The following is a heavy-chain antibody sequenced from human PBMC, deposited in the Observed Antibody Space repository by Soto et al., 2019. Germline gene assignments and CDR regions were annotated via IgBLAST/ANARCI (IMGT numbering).Heavy chain of an antibody. D-gene: IGHD3-3*01. Sequence: GGSLRLSCAASGFTFSSYWMSWVRQAPGKGLEWVANIKQDGSEKYYVDSVKGRFTISRDNAKNSLYLQMNSLRAEDTAVYYCARDSPYDFCSGYYMERQVYSYYGMDVWGQGTTVTVSS. CDR3: ARDSPYDFCSGYYMERQVYSYYGMDV. CDR2: IKQDGSEK. J-gene: IGHJ6*02. V-gene: IGHV3-7*03. CDR1: GFTFSSYW.